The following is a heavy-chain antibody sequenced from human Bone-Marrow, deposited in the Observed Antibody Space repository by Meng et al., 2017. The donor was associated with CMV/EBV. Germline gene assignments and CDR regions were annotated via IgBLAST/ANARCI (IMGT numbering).Heavy chain of an antibody. V-gene: IGHV4-39*02. J-gene: IGHJ4*02. D-gene: IGHD6-13*01. CDR1: GDSINSKIYY. Sequence: GSLRLSCTVSGDSINSKIYYWGWVRQPPGKGLEWIGSVSYSGSTQYNPSLKSRVTISVDTSKNHFSLKLSSVTAADTAIYYCARIGYSSSSLDYWGQGTLVTVSS. CDR3: ARIGYSSSSLDY. CDR2: VSYSGST.